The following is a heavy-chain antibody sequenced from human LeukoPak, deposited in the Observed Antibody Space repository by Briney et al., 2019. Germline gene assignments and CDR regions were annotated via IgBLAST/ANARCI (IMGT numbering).Heavy chain of an antibody. D-gene: IGHD1-26*01. CDR3: ARETRLHSGSYSNDAFDI. V-gene: IGHV4-59*01. CDR1: GGSISSYY. Sequence: SETLSLTCTVSGGSISSYYWSWIRQPPGKGLEWIGYIYYSGSTDYNPSLKSRVTISLDTSKNQFSLRLSSVTAADTAVYYCARETRLHSGSYSNDAFDIWDQGTMVTVSS. CDR2: IYYSGST. J-gene: IGHJ3*02.